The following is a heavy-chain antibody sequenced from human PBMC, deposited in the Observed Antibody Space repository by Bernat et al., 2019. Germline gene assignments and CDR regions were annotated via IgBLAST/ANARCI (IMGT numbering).Heavy chain of an antibody. CDR1: GGSFSGYY. CDR3: ARQCPYYDYIWGSYRYTGAVWFDP. CDR2: INHSGST. D-gene: IGHD3-16*02. Sequence: QVQLQQWGAGLLKPSETLSLTCAVYGGSFSGYYWSWIRQPPGKGLEWIGEINHSGSTNYNPSLKSRVTISVDTSKNQFSLKLSSVTAADTAVYYCARQCPYYDYIWGSYRYTGAVWFDPWGQGTLVTVSS. J-gene: IGHJ5*02. V-gene: IGHV4-34*01.